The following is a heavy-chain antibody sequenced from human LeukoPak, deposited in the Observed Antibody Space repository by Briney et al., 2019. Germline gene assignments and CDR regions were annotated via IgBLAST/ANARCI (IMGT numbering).Heavy chain of an antibody. V-gene: IGHV3-69-1*01. CDR1: GFTVSGNH. J-gene: IGHJ3*02. Sequence: GGSLRLSCAASGFTVSGNHMNWVRQAPGKGLEWVSVIYSTGRIDYAESVNGRFTISRDNAKNSLYLQMNSLRAEDTAVYYCARVLLWFGNDAFDIWGQGTMVTVSS. CDR3: ARVLLWFGNDAFDI. CDR2: IYSTGRI. D-gene: IGHD3-10*01.